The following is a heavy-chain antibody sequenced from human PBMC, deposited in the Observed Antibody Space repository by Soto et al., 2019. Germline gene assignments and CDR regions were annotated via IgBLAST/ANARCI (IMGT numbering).Heavy chain of an antibody. CDR2: ISASGGYT. CDR1: GFTFSSYA. V-gene: IGHV3-23*01. J-gene: IGHJ5*02. CDR3: VKDRVSSGGNWFEP. D-gene: IGHD3-22*01. Sequence: GGSLRLSCAASGFTFSSYAMSWVRQAPGKGLECVSGISASGGYTKDADSVEGRFTISRDNSKNTLYLQMDSLRAEDTAIYSCVKDRVSSGGNWFEPRGQGTLVTVSS.